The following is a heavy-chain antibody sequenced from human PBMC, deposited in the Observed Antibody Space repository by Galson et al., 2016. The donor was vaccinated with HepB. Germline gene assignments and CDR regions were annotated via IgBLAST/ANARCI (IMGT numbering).Heavy chain of an antibody. D-gene: IGHD5-18*01. CDR2: TRNKVNGYTT. CDR1: GFTLSDHF. Sequence: SLRLSCAASGFTLSDHFMDWVRQAPGKGLEWVGRTRNKVNGYTTYYAASVKGRFTVSSDDSKNSVSLQMNSLTTEDTAVYYCARHGGYNYSPNQCRYAMDVWGQGTTVTVSS. J-gene: IGHJ6*02. V-gene: IGHV3-72*01. CDR3: ARHGGYNYSPNQCRYAMDV.